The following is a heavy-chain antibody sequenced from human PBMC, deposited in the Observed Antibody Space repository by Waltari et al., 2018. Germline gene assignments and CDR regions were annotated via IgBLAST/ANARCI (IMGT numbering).Heavy chain of an antibody. Sequence: QVQLQQWGAGLLKPSETLSLTCAVYGGSFSGYYWSWIRQPPGKGLEWIGEINHSGSTNYNPSLKSRVTISVDTSKNQFSLKLSSVTAADTAVYYCARGDSDGWFDPWGQGTLVTVSS. CDR2: INHSGST. D-gene: IGHD2-15*01. J-gene: IGHJ5*02. CDR3: ARGDSDGWFDP. V-gene: IGHV4-34*01. CDR1: GGSFSGYY.